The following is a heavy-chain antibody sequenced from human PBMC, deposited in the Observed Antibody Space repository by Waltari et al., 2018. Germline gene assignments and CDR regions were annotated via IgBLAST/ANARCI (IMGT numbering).Heavy chain of an antibody. CDR3: ARGPYCGGDCYLDS. D-gene: IGHD2-21*01. V-gene: IGHV4-4*07. CDR2: IYSSGTT. Sequence: QLHLQESGPGLVKPSETLSLNCSVSGGYIRNYYWSWIRQPAGKGSEWIGRIYSSGTTDYNPSLKSRVTMSVDTPKNEFSLNLASVTAADTAVYYCARGPYCGGDCYLDSWGQGTLVTVSS. J-gene: IGHJ4*02. CDR1: GGYIRNYY.